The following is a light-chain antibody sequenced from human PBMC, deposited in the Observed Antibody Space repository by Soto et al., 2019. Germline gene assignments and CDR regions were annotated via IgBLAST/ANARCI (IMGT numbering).Light chain of an antibody. V-gene: IGKV4-1*01. CDR3: QLYFGTPWT. J-gene: IGKJ1*01. Sequence: DIVMTQSPDSLAVSLGERVTINCKSSQNLLDSSSNKNYLAWYQQKPGQPPKLLIYCASTPVSGIPDRFSGTGSGTYFTLTISSLQAEDVAVYYCQLYFGTPWTFGQGTKVEIK. CDR1: QNLLDSSSNKNY. CDR2: CAS.